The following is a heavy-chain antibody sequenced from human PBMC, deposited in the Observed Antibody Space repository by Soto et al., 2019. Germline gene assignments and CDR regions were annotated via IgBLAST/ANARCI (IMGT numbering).Heavy chain of an antibody. V-gene: IGHV1-3*01. J-gene: IGHJ4*02. CDR1: GYTFTSYA. D-gene: IGHD2-21*02. Sequence: GASVKVSCKASGYTFTSYAMHWVRQAPGQRLEWMGWINAGNGNTKYSQKFQGRVTITRDTSASTAYMELSSLRSKDTAVYYCARSIVVVTAADYWGQGTLVTVSS. CDR3: ARSIVVVTAADY. CDR2: INAGNGNT.